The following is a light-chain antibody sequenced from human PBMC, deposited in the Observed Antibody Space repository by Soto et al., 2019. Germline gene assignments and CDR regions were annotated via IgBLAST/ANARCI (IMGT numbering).Light chain of an antibody. V-gene: IGLV2-11*01. CDR1: SSDVGGYNY. J-gene: IGLJ1*01. Sequence: QSALTQPRSVSGSPGQSVTISCTGTSSDVGGYNYVSWYQQHTGKDPKVMIYDVSELPSGVPDRFSGSKSGNTASLTISRLQAEDEDDYSCCSYAGSPRYVLGTGTKVTVL. CDR2: DVS. CDR3: CSYAGSPRYV.